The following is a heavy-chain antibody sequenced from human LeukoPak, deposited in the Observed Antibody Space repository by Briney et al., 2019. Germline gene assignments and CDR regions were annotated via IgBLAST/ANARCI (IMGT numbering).Heavy chain of an antibody. CDR2: ISSGGTNT. CDR3: VSLLN. CDR1: GFNLSAFP. Sequence: GGSLRLSCSVSGFNLSAFPMHWVRQAPGKGLEYLSIISSGGTNTYYADSVKARFTISRDNSKNRLYLHMSGLTTEDTAVYYCVSLLNWGQGTLVTVSS. V-gene: IGHV3-64D*06. J-gene: IGHJ4*02.